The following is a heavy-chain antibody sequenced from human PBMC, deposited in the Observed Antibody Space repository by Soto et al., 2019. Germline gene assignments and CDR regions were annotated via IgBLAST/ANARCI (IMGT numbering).Heavy chain of an antibody. CDR1: GGSISSGGYY. Sequence: SETLSLTCTVSGGSISSGGYYWSWIRQHPGKGLEWIGYIYYSGSTYYNPSLKSRVTISVDTSKNQFSLKLSSVTAADTPVYYGARVCWNNGVRRGKPDWFDPWGQGTLVTVST. CDR2: IYYSGST. J-gene: IGHJ5*02. CDR3: ARVCWNNGVRRGKPDWFDP. V-gene: IGHV4-31*03. D-gene: IGHD2-8*01.